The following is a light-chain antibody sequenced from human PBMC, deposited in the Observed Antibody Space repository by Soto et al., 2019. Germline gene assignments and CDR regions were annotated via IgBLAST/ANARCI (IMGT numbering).Light chain of an antibody. CDR1: QSISNY. CDR3: QQSYSTPRT. CDR2: AAS. Sequence: DIQMTQSPSSLSASVGDRVTITCRASQSISNYLNWYQQKPGKAPKLLIYAASSLQSGVPSRFSGSGSGPDFTLTISSLQPEDFATYYCQQSYSTPRTFGQGTKVEIK. J-gene: IGKJ1*01. V-gene: IGKV1-39*01.